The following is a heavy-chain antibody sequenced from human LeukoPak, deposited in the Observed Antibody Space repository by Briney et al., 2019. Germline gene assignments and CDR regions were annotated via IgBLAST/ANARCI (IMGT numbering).Heavy chain of an antibody. D-gene: IGHD6-6*01. CDR2: IWYDGSNK. V-gene: IGHV3-33*06. CDR3: AKAKYSSSSHQTGFDY. CDR1: GITFRRYP. J-gene: IGHJ4*02. Sequence: GGSLRLSCVSSGITFRRYPMTWVRQAPGKGLEWVAVIWYDGSNKYYADSVKGRFTISRDNSKNTLYLQMNSLRAEDTAVYYCAKAKYSSSSHQTGFDYWGQGTLVTVSS.